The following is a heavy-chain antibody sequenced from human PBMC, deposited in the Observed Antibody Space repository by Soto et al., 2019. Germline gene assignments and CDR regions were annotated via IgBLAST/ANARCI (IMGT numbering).Heavy chain of an antibody. J-gene: IGHJ4*02. CDR1: GFTFTAFA. D-gene: IGHD3-9*01. CDR3: AKDRYFDSYHFDS. Sequence: GGSLRLSCAVSGFTFTAFAIHWVRQAPGKGLEGVAVISYDGRGSHYADSVKGRLTISRDNSKNTVFLQINSLTTEDKAVYYCAKDRYFDSYHFDSWGQGTRVTVSS. V-gene: IGHV3-30*04. CDR2: ISYDGRGS.